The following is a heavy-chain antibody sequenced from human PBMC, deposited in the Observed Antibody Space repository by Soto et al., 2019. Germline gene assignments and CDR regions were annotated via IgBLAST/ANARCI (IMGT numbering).Heavy chain of an antibody. D-gene: IGHD3-22*01. CDR1: GGTFSSHA. J-gene: IGHJ4*02. CDR2: IIPFFKAT. Sequence: GASVKVSCKASGGTFSSHAISWVRQAPGQGLEWMGGIIPFFKATNYAQKFQDRVTFTADESTATAYMTLSSLTSEDTAFYYCTSFDSNGYYPQNHYWGPGTQVTVSS. V-gene: IGHV1-69*13. CDR3: TSFDSNGYYPQNHY.